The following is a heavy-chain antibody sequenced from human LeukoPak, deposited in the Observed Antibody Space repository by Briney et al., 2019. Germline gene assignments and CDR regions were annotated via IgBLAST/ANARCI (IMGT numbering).Heavy chain of an antibody. J-gene: IGHJ6*02. CDR2: ISSSSSYI. CDR1: GFTFSSYS. V-gene: IGHV3-21*01. CDR3: ARVKSVTQAHGMDV. D-gene: IGHD4-17*01. Sequence: GGSLRLSCAASGFTFSSYSMNWVRQAPGKGLEWVSSISSSSSYIYYADSVKGRFTISRDNSKNTLYLQMNSLRAEDTAVYYCARVKSVTQAHGMDVWGQGTTGPVSS.